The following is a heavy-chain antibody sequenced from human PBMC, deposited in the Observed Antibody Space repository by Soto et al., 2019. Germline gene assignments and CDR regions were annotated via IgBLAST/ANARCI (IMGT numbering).Heavy chain of an antibody. CDR1: GGSISSGDYY. CDR2: IYYSGST. D-gene: IGHD5-18*01. CDR3: ASNSYGYPFYDY. J-gene: IGHJ4*02. Sequence: QVQLQESGPGLVKPSQTLSLTCTVSGGSISSGDYYWSWIRQPPGKGLEWIGYIYYSGSTYYNPSLTRRVTLSVDTSKNQFSLTLSSVTAADTAVYYCASNSYGYPFYDYWGQGTLVTVSS. V-gene: IGHV4-30-4*01.